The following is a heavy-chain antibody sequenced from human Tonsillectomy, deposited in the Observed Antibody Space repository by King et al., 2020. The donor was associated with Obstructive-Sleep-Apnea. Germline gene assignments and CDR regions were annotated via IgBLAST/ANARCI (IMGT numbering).Heavy chain of an antibody. CDR2: IWYDGSNK. Sequence: VQLVESGGGVVQPGRSLRLSCAASGFTFRNYGMHWVRQAPGKGLEWVALIWYDGSNKYYSDSVKGRFTVSRDNSKNTVYLQMNSLRAEDTAVYYCAREGRDYDILTGYYNWRFDSWGQGTLVTVSS. V-gene: IGHV3-33*01. CDR1: GFTFRNYG. CDR3: AREGRDYDILTGYYNWRFDS. D-gene: IGHD3-9*01. J-gene: IGHJ4*02.